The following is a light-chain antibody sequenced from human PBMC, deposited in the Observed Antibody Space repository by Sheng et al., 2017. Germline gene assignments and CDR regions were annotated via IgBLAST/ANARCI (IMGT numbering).Light chain of an antibody. J-gene: IGKJ2*01. CDR1: QSVSTN. CDR2: RTS. V-gene: IGKV3-20*01. Sequence: EIVMTQSPATLFVSPGERATLSCRASQSVSTNLAWYQQKPSQAPRLLIYRTSIRATGIPARFSGSGSGTDFTLTISRLEPEDFAVYYCQHYGSSPPGFTFGQGTKLEIK. CDR3: QHYGSSPPGFT.